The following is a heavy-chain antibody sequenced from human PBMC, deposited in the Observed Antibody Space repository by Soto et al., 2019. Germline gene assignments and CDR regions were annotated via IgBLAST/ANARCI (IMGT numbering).Heavy chain of an antibody. D-gene: IGHD4-17*01. CDR1: GYTFTRFY. Sequence: QVQLVQSGAEVKKPGASVQLSCKASGYTFTRFYMHWVRQAPGQGPEWMGGIKPTGGTTNFAQKVQGRVTMNRDTSTSTVYMELRSLPFEDTAVYYCARETVDNYHGMDVWGQGTTVIVSS. J-gene: IGHJ6*02. CDR2: IKPTGGTT. CDR3: ARETVDNYHGMDV. V-gene: IGHV1-46*01.